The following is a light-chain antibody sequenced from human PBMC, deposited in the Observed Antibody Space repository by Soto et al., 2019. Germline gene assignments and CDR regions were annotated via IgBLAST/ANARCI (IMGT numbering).Light chain of an antibody. V-gene: IGKV3-11*01. CDR3: QQRSNWPLT. CDR1: QSVSTY. Sequence: EIVLTQSLAILSLSPGERATLSCRASQSVSTYLAWYQHKPGQAPRLLIYDASNRAAGIPARFSGSGSGTDFTLTISSLEPEDFAVYYCQQRSNWPLTFGGGTKVDIK. CDR2: DAS. J-gene: IGKJ4*01.